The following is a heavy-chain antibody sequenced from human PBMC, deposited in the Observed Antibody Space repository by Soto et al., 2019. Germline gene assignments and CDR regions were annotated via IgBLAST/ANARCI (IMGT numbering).Heavy chain of an antibody. D-gene: IGHD3-16*01. V-gene: IGHV3-23*04. CDR1: RFTFSSYT. J-gene: IGHJ6*02. CDR3: AKVGGATIRNGMDV. Sequence: EVQLVESGGGLVQPGGSLRLSCAASRFTFSSYTMSWVRQAPGKGLEWISTIGGSAGGTYYADSVKGRFTISRDNSKSTLELQMDGLRAEDTAVYYCAKVGGATIRNGMDVWGQGTTVTVSS. CDR2: IGGSAGGT.